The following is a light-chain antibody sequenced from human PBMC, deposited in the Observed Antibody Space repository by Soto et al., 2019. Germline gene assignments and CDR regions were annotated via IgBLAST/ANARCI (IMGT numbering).Light chain of an antibody. Sequence: EIVLTQSPATLSLSPGERATLSCRASQSINRYLAWYQQKPGQAPRLLIYYASNRAAGIPARFSGSGSGTDFTLTISSLEPEDFAVYYCHQRSNWPPITFGQGTRLE. V-gene: IGKV3-11*01. CDR3: HQRSNWPPIT. CDR1: QSINRY. CDR2: YAS. J-gene: IGKJ5*01.